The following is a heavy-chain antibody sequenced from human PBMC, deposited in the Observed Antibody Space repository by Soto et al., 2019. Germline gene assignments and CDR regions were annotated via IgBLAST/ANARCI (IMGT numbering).Heavy chain of an antibody. V-gene: IGHV1-69*01. CDR3: ARDFPSSSSDP. CDR2: IIPIFGTA. CDR1: GGTFSSFA. J-gene: IGHJ5*02. Sequence: QVQLVQSGAEVKKPGSSVTVSCKASGGTFSSFAITWVRQAPGQGLEWMGGIIPIFGTANYAQKFQGRVTITADESMSTAYMERSSLRYEATAVYYCARDFPSSSSDPWGQGTLVTVSS.